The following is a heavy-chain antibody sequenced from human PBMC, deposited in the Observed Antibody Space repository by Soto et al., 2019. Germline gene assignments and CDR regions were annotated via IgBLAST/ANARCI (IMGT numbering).Heavy chain of an antibody. J-gene: IGHJ4*02. V-gene: IGHV3-23*01. CDR3: AKDLRTSWIFGNFDS. CDR1: GFTFDNYA. Sequence: EVQLMESGGGLVQPGGSLRLSCAASGFTFDNYAMNWVRQAPGKGLEWVSVISATGGSTYYAASVRGRFGIYRDNSKKSLYLQMNSLRAEDTALYYCAKDLRTSWIFGNFDSWGQGTLVTVSS. CDR2: ISATGGST. D-gene: IGHD3-3*01.